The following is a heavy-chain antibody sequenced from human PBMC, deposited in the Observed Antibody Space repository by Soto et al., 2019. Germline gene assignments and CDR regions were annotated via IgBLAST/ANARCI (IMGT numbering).Heavy chain of an antibody. J-gene: IGHJ6*02. CDR1: GFTFSDYY. CDR2: ISSSSSYT. V-gene: IGHV3-11*06. D-gene: IGHD4-17*01. CDR3: ARDGDYYGDDKYGMDV. Sequence: QVQLVESGGGLVKPGGSLRLSCAASGFTFSDYYMSWIRQAPGKGLEWVSYISSSSSYTNYADSVKGRFTISRDNAKNSLYLQMNSLRAEDTAVYYCARDGDYYGDDKYGMDVWGQGTTVTVSS.